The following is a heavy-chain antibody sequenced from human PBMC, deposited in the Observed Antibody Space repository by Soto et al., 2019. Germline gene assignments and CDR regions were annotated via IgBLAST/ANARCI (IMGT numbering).Heavy chain of an antibody. D-gene: IGHD2-15*01. Sequence: QVQLVQSGAEVNKPGASVRVSCKASGYTFNDYGISWVRQAPGQGLEWMGWIGPYEGVTNHAQTFQGRVTMTVDTSTTTADMELRSLRSDDTALYYCARCYCSVRSCYTCWHFDLWGPGTLVTVTA. J-gene: IGHJ2*01. CDR2: IGPYEGVT. V-gene: IGHV1-18*04. CDR1: GYTFNDYG. CDR3: ARCYCSVRSCYTCWHFDL.